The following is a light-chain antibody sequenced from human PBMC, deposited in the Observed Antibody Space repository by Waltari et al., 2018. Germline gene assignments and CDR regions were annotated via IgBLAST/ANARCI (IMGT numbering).Light chain of an antibody. V-gene: IGLV2-11*01. Sequence: QSALTQPRSVSGSPGQSVTISCPGTSSDVGGYNYVSWYQQHPGNAPKLIIYDVTKRPSGVPDRFSGSKSGNTASLTISGLQAEDEADYYCCSYAGPYTLIIFGGGTKLTVV. CDR1: SSDVGGYNY. J-gene: IGLJ2*01. CDR3: CSYAGPYTLII. CDR2: DVT.